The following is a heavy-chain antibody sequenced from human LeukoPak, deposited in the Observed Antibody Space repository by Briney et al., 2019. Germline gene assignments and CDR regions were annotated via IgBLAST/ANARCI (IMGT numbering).Heavy chain of an antibody. CDR2: ISGSGGST. D-gene: IGHD6-13*01. CDR3: AKGIYSSSWYMSGGIDY. Sequence: PGGSLRLSCAASGFTFSSYAMSWVRQAPGKGLEWVSAISGSGGSTYYADSVKGRFTISRDNSKNTLYLQMNSQRAEDTAVYYCAKGIYSSSWYMSGGIDYWGQGTLVTVSS. CDR1: GFTFSSYA. V-gene: IGHV3-23*01. J-gene: IGHJ4*02.